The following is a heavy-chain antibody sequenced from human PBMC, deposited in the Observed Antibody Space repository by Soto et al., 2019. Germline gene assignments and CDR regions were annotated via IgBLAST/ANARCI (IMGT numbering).Heavy chain of an antibody. CDR2: ISGSGGST. V-gene: IGHV3-23*01. Sequence: RGSLRLSCAVSGFTFNNYARSWVRQAPGKGLEWVSAISGSGGSTYYADSVKGRFTISRDNSKNTLYLQMNSLRAEDTAVYYCAKDTTVATAMVRRMDVWGQGTTVTVSS. CDR3: AKDTTVATAMVRRMDV. D-gene: IGHD5-18*01. J-gene: IGHJ6*02. CDR1: GFTFNNYA.